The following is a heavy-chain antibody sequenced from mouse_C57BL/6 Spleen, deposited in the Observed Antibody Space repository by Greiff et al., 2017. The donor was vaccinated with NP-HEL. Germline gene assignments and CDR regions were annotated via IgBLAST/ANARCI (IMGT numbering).Heavy chain of an antibody. CDR2: INPSTGGT. V-gene: IGHV1-42*01. J-gene: IGHJ3*01. CDR1: GYPFTGYY. Sequence: VQLQQSGPELVKPGASVKISCKASGYPFTGYYMNWVKQSPEKSLEWIGEINPSTGGTTYNQKFKAKATLTVDKSSSTAYMQLKSLTSEDSAVYYCASPYDYDPAWFAYWGQGTLVTVSA. D-gene: IGHD2-4*01. CDR3: ASPYDYDPAWFAY.